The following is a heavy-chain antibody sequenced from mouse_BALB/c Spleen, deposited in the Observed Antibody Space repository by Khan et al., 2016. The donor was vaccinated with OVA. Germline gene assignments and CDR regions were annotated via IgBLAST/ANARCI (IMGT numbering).Heavy chain of an antibody. CDR2: ISSGSSTI. V-gene: IGHV5-17*02. D-gene: IGHD4-1*01. CDR1: GFTFSSFG. Sequence: EVQLVESGGGLVQPGGSRKLSCAASGFTFSSFGMHWVRQAPKKGLEWVAYISSGSSTIYYVDTVKGRFTISRDSPKNTLFLQMTSLRSEDTAMSYCARAGVNCHWYVDVWGEGTSVTVSS. CDR3: ARAGVNCHWYVDV. J-gene: IGHJ1*01.